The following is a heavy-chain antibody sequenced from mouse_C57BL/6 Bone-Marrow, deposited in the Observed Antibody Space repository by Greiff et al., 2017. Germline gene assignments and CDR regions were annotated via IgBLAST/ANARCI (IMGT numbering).Heavy chain of an antibody. V-gene: IGHV1-26*01. D-gene: IGHD2-2*01. Sequence: EVQLQQSGPELVKPGASVKISCKASGYTFTDYYMNWVKQSHGKSLEWIGDINPNNGGTSYNQKFKGKATLTVDKSSSTAYMGLRSLTSEDSAVYYCARSPICGYEDAMDYWGQGTSVTVSS. CDR3: ARSPICGYEDAMDY. CDR1: GYTFTDYY. CDR2: INPNNGGT. J-gene: IGHJ4*01.